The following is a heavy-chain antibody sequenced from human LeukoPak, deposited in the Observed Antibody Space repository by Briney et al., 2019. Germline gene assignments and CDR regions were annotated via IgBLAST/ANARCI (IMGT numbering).Heavy chain of an antibody. Sequence: GGSLRLSCAASGFTFSSFAMSWVRQAPGKGLDGLSTISASGDSTCYADSVKGRFTISRDNSRNTLYLQMNSLSAEDTALYYCAKGTRSSFRGYFDYWGQGILVTVSS. CDR2: ISASGDST. J-gene: IGHJ4*02. D-gene: IGHD6-6*01. CDR1: GFTFSSFA. V-gene: IGHV3-23*01. CDR3: AKGTRSSFRGYFDY.